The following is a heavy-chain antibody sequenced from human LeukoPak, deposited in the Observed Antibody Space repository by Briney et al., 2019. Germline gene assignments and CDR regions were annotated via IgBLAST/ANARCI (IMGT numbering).Heavy chain of an antibody. CDR2: IRYDGSNK. Sequence: PGGSLRLSCAASGFTFSSDGMHWVRQAPGKGLEWVAFIRYDGSNKYYSDSVKGRFTISRDNSKNTLYLQMNSLRVEDTAVYYCVNEWLLQDYWGQGTLVTVSS. V-gene: IGHV3-30*02. D-gene: IGHD3-22*01. CDR1: GFTFSSDG. J-gene: IGHJ4*02. CDR3: VNEWLLQDY.